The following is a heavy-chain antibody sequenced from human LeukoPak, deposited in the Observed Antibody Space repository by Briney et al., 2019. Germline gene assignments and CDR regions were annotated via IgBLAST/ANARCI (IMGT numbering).Heavy chain of an antibody. Sequence: ASVKVSCKASGYTFTSYGISWVRQAPGQGLEWMGWISAYNGNTNYAQKLQGRVTMTTDTSTSTAYMELRSLRSDDTAVYYCATKKKYYFFWSVYYDKYSQHGAQGPLATVP. D-gene: IGHD3-3*01. CDR3: ATKKKYYFFWSVYYDKYSQH. V-gene: IGHV1-18*01. J-gene: IGHJ1*01. CDR1: GYTFTSYG. CDR2: ISAYNGNT.